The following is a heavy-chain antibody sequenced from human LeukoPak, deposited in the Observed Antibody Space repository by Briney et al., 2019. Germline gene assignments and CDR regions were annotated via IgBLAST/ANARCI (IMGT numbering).Heavy chain of an antibody. J-gene: IGHJ4*02. D-gene: IGHD3-22*01. CDR2: IYPGDPDT. CDR3: AIHYDSSGYTSLFDY. CDR1: GYSFTSYW. V-gene: IGHV5-51*01. Sequence: GESLKISCKGSGYSFTSYWIGWVRQMPGKGLEWMGIIYPGDPDTRYSPSFQGQVTISADKSISTAYLQWSSLKASDTAMYYCAIHYDSSGYTSLFDYWGQGTLVTVSS.